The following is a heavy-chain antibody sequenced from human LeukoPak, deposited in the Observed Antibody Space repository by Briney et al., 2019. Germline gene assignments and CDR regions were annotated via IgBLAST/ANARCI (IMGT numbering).Heavy chain of an antibody. J-gene: IGHJ6*02. CDR1: GGSISSYY. CDR3: ARDRTYYYGSGSYYRGYYYGTDV. CDR2: IYYSGST. V-gene: IGHV4-59*01. D-gene: IGHD3-10*01. Sequence: PSETLSLTCTVSGGSISSYYWSWIRQPPGKGLEWIGYIYYSGSTNYNPSLKSRVTISVDTSKNQFSLKLSSVTAADTAVYYCARDRTYYYGSGSYYRGYYYGTDVWGQGTMVTVSS.